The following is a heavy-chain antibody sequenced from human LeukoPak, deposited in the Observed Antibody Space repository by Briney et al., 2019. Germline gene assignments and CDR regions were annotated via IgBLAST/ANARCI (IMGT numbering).Heavy chain of an antibody. CDR1: GFTFSSYE. D-gene: IGHD3-10*02. Sequence: GGSLRLFWAASGFTFSSYEMNWVRQAPGKGLEWVSYISSSGSTIYYADSVKGRFTISRDNAKNSLYLQMNSLRAEDTAVYYCAELGITMIGGVWGKGTTVTISS. V-gene: IGHV3-48*03. CDR3: AELGITMIGGV. J-gene: IGHJ6*04. CDR2: ISSSGSTI.